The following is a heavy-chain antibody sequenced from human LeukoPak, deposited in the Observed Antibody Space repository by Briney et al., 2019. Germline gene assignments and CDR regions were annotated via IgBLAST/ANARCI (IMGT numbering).Heavy chain of an antibody. CDR2: IIPILGIA. D-gene: IGHD3-22*01. J-gene: IGHJ4*02. CDR3: ARDAYYYDSSGYNYYFDY. V-gene: IGHV1-69*04. CDR1: GGTFSSYA. Sequence: SVKVSCKASGGTFSSYAISWVRQAPGQGLEWMGRIIPILGIANYAQKFQGRVTITADKSTSTAYMELSSLRSEDTAVYYCARDAYYYDSSGYNYYFDYWGQGTLVTVST.